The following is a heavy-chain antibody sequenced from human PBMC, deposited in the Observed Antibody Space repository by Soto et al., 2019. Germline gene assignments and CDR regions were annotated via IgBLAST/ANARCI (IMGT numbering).Heavy chain of an antibody. CDR2: IYPRDSDT. V-gene: IGHV5-51*01. CDR3: ERTGVADAFEI. CDR1: GFSFTSYW. D-gene: IGHD3-3*01. J-gene: IGHJ3*02. Sequence: XASLKISCTGCGFSFTSYWIGWVRQVPGKGLECMGIIYPRDSDTRYNPSFQGHVTISVDESINNAYLQWSSLKTSDTAMYYCERTGVADAFEIWGQGTMVTASS.